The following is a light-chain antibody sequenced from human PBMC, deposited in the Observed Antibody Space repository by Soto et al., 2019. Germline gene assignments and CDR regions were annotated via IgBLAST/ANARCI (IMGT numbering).Light chain of an antibody. CDR1: SSNIGAGYE. Sequence: QSVLTQPPSVSGAPGQRVTISCTGSSSNIGAGYEVHWYQQLPGTAPRLLIYGNIYRPSGVPDRFSGSNSGTSLSLAITGLQAEDESDYHCQSYDSTLSGVVFCCGTKLTVL. J-gene: IGLJ3*02. CDR2: GNI. CDR3: QSYDSTLSGVV. V-gene: IGLV1-40*01.